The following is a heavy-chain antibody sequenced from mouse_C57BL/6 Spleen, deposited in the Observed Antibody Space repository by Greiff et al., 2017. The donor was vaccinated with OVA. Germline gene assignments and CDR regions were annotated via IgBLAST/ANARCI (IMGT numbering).Heavy chain of an antibody. J-gene: IGHJ2*01. CDR2: INPNNGGT. CDR1: GYTFTDYY. D-gene: IGHD2-3*01. V-gene: IGHV1-26*01. CDR3: ARWLLGALDY. Sequence: EVQLQQSGPELVKPGASVKISCKASGYTFTDYYMNWVKQSHGKSLEWIGDINPNNGGTSYNQKFKGKATLTVDKSSSPAYMELRSLTSEDSAGYYCARWLLGALDYWGQGTTLTVSS.